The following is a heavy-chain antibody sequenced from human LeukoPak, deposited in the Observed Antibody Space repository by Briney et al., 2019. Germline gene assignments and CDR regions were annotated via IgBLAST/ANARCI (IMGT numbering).Heavy chain of an antibody. Sequence: GGSLRLSCAASGFTLRSHAMSWVRQAPGKGLEWVSAISGSGGSTDYVDSVKGRFTISRDNSKNTLYLQMNSLRAEDTAVYYCARDQDLYGMDVWGQGTTVTVSS. J-gene: IGHJ6*02. CDR3: ARDQDLYGMDV. CDR1: GFTLRSHA. CDR2: ISGSGGST. V-gene: IGHV3-23*01.